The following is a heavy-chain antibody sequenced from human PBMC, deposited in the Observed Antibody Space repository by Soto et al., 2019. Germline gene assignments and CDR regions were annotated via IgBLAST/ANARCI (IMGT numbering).Heavy chain of an antibody. CDR1: GGTFSSYT. CDR2: IIPILGIA. J-gene: IGHJ4*02. V-gene: IGHV1-69*08. D-gene: IGHD4-17*01. CDR3: ARDLIGTPYGDPWGIDY. Sequence: QVQLVQSGAEVKKPGSSVKVSCKASGGTFSSYTISWVRQAPGQGLEWMGRIIPILGIANYAQKFQGRVTITADKSTSTAYMELSSLRSEDTAVYYCARDLIGTPYGDPWGIDYWGQGTLVTVPS.